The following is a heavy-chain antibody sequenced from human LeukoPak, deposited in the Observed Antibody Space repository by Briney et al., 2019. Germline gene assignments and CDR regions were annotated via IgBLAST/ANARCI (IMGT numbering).Heavy chain of an antibody. CDR2: IYYSGST. V-gene: IGHV4-31*03. J-gene: IGHJ4*02. CDR1: SGSISSGGYY. Sequence: SETLSLTCTVSSGSISSGGYYWSWLRQHPGMGLEWIGHIYYSGSTYDNPSLNSRLTISLDTSKNLFSLKLSSVTAADTAVYYCARGRDGYNYLDYWGQGTLVTVSS. CDR3: ARGRDGYNYLDY. D-gene: IGHD5-24*01.